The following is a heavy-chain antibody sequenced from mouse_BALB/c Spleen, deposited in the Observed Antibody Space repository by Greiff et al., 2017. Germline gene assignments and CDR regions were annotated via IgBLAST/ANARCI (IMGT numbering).Heavy chain of an antibody. CDR1: GFTFSSFG. CDR2: ISSGSSTI. Sequence: EVKLQESGGGLVQPGGSRKLSCAASGFTFSSFGMHWVRQAPEKGLEWVAYISSGSSTIYYADTVKGRFTISRDNPKNTLFLQMTSLRSEDTAMYYCARDYEGFAYWGQGTLVTVSA. V-gene: IGHV5-17*02. CDR3: ARDYEGFAY. D-gene: IGHD1-1*01. J-gene: IGHJ3*01.